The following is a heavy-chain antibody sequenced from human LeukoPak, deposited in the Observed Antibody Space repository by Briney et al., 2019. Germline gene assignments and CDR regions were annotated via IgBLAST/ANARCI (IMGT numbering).Heavy chain of an antibody. D-gene: IGHD3-10*01. Sequence: ASVKVSCKASGYTFTGYYMHWVRQAPGQGLEWMGRINPNSGGTNYAQRFQGRVTMTRDTSISTAYMELSRLRSDDTAVYYCAREVDREGFDYWGQGTLVTVSS. CDR3: AREVDREGFDY. CDR2: INPNSGGT. V-gene: IGHV1-2*06. CDR1: GYTFTGYY. J-gene: IGHJ4*02.